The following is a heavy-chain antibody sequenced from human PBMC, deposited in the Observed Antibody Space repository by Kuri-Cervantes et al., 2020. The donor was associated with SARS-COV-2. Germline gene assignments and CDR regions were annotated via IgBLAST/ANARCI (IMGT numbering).Heavy chain of an antibody. D-gene: IGHD3-10*01. CDR1: GFTFSSYA. CDR2: ISYDGSNK. V-gene: IGHV3-30*01. J-gene: IGHJ6*02. Sequence: GESLKISCAASGFTFSSYAMHWVRQAPGKGLEWVAVISYDGSNKYYADSVKGRFTISGDNSKNTLYLQMNILRAEDTAVYYCARDADIDGSVKHRRYYYYYGMDVWGQGTTVTVSS. CDR3: ARDADIDGSVKHRRYYYYYGMDV.